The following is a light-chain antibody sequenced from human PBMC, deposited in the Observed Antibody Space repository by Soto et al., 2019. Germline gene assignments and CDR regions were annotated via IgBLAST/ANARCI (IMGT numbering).Light chain of an antibody. CDR1: SGHSSYA. V-gene: IGLV4-69*02. Sequence: QPVLTQSPSASASLGASVKLTCSLSSGHSSYAIAWHQQHPGKGPRYLMKLNSDGSHTKGDGIPDRFSGSSSGAERYLTISSLQSEDEADYYCQTWGSGIQLFGTGTKLTVL. CDR2: LNSDGSH. J-gene: IGLJ1*01. CDR3: QTWGSGIQL.